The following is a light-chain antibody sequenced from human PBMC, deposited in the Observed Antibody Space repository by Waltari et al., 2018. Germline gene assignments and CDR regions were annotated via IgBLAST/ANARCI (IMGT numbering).Light chain of an antibody. J-gene: IGKJ1*01. V-gene: IGKV4-1*01. CDR3: QQFYSTPWT. CDR1: QTILYSSDNNNY. CDR2: WAS. Sequence: DIVMTQSPDSLAVSLGERATLNCKSSQTILYSSDNNNYLAWYQQKPGQPPKLLIYWASTRESGVPDRFSGSGSGTDFTLTISTLQAEDVAVYYCQQFYSTPWTFGQGTKVEIK.